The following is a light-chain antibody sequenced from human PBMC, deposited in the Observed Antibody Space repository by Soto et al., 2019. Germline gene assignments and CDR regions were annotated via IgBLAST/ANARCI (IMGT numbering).Light chain of an antibody. CDR2: SHN. CDR3: AAWDDSLNGHVV. CDR1: SSNIGSNT. V-gene: IGLV1-44*01. J-gene: IGLJ2*01. Sequence: QPVLTQPPSASGTPGQRVTISCSGSSSNIGSNTVTWYQQLPGTAPKLLIYSHNQRPSGVPDRFSGSKSGTSASLAINGLQSEDEADYYCAAWDDSLNGHVVFGGGTKLTVL.